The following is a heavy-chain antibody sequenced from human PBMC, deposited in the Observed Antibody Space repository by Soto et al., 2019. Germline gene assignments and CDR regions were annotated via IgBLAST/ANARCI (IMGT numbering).Heavy chain of an antibody. CDR2: IYYSGST. Sequence: QVQLQESGPGLVKPSETLSLTCTVSGGSISSYYWSWIRQPPGKGLEWIGYIYYSGSTNYNPSLKSRVTISVDTSKNQFSLKLSSVTAADTAVYYCARLHFGSVFLEWLSRGNYYYGMDVWGQGTTVTVSS. J-gene: IGHJ6*02. D-gene: IGHD3-3*01. CDR3: ARLHFGSVFLEWLSRGNYYYGMDV. CDR1: GGSISSYY. V-gene: IGHV4-59*01.